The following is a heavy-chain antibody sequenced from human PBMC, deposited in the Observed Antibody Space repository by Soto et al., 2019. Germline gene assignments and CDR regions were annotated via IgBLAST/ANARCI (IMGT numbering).Heavy chain of an antibody. CDR3: ARGIAVAGGEDY. CDR2: MNPNSGNT. J-gene: IGHJ4*02. D-gene: IGHD6-19*01. Sequence: GASVKGSCKASGYTFTSYDINWVRQATGQGLEWMGWMNPNSGNTGYAQKFQGRVTMTRNTSISTAYMELSSLRSEDTAVYYCARGIAVAGGEDYWGQGTLVTVSS. V-gene: IGHV1-8*01. CDR1: GYTFTSYD.